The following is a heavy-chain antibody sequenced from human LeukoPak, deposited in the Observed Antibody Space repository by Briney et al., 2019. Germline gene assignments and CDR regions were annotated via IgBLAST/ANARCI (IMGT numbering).Heavy chain of an antibody. D-gene: IGHD1-26*01. Sequence: GGSLRLSCAASGFTFSTFGMSWVRRAPGKGPEWVSGITGSGATTYYADSVKGRFTISRDNSQNTLYLQMNTLRAEDTAVYYCAKVVSGFHFDCWGQGTLVTVSS. J-gene: IGHJ4*02. CDR1: GFTFSTFG. CDR3: AKVVSGFHFDC. CDR2: ITGSGATT. V-gene: IGHV3-23*01.